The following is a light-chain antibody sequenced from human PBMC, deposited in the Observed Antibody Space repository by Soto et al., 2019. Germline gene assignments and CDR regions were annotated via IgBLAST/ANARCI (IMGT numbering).Light chain of an antibody. CDR1: SSDVGGYNY. Sequence: QSALTQPRSVSGSPGQSVTISYTGTSSDVGGYNYVSWYQQHPGKAPKVMIYDVSKRPSGVPDRFSGSKSGNTASLTISGIQAEDEADYYCCSYAGSYTWVFGGGTKVTVL. CDR2: DVS. V-gene: IGLV2-11*01. J-gene: IGLJ3*02. CDR3: CSYAGSYTWV.